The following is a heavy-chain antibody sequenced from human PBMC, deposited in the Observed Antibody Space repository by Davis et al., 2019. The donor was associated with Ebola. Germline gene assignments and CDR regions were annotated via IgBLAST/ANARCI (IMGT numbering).Heavy chain of an antibody. CDR3: AISPLMGYCSSTSCQPRYYMDV. V-gene: IGHV1-69*13. D-gene: IGHD2-2*01. CDR2: IIPIFSTA. Sequence: SVKVSCKASGGTFSSYAISWVRQAPGQGLEWMGEIIPIFSTANYAQKFQGRVTITADESTSTAYMELSRLRSEDTAVYYCAISPLMGYCSSTSCQPRYYMDVWGKGTTVTVSS. J-gene: IGHJ6*03. CDR1: GGTFSSYA.